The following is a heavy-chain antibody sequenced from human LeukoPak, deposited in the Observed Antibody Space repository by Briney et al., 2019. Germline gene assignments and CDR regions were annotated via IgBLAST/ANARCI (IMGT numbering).Heavy chain of an antibody. CDR1: GFTFSRYW. J-gene: IGHJ4*02. V-gene: IGHV3-7*03. CDR3: ARDKGDYDTSGSLFVF. Sequence: GGSLRLSCAASGFTFSRYWMSWVRQVPREGLEWVANIKQDGSEKYYVDSVKGRFTISRDNAKNSLYLQMNSLRAEDTAVYYCARDKGDYDTSGSLFVFGGQGTLVTVSS. D-gene: IGHD3-22*01. CDR2: IKQDGSEK.